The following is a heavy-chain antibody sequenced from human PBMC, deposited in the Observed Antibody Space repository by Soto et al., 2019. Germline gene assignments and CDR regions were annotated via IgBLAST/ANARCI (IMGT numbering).Heavy chain of an antibody. D-gene: IGHD3-3*01. J-gene: IGHJ5*02. CDR1: GGSFSGYY. Sequence: SETLSLTCAVYGGSFSGYYWSWIRQPPGKGLEWIGEINHSGSTNYNPSLKSRVTISVDTSKNQFSLKLSSVTAADTAVYYCARGRYVLRFLEWSNNNWFDPWGQGTLVTVSS. V-gene: IGHV4-34*01. CDR2: INHSGST. CDR3: ARGRYVLRFLEWSNNNWFDP.